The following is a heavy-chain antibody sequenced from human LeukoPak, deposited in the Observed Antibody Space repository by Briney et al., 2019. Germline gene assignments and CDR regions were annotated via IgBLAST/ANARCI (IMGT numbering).Heavy chain of an antibody. CDR1: GFTFSSYA. Sequence: TGGSLRLSCSASGFTFSSYAMHWVRQAPGKGLEYVSAISSNGGSTYYADSVKDRFTISRDNSKNTLYLQMSSLRAEDTAVYYCVKDKGIAVAGTMIDWGQGTLVTVSS. J-gene: IGHJ4*02. D-gene: IGHD6-19*01. CDR3: VKDKGIAVAGTMID. V-gene: IGHV3-64D*06. CDR2: ISSNGGST.